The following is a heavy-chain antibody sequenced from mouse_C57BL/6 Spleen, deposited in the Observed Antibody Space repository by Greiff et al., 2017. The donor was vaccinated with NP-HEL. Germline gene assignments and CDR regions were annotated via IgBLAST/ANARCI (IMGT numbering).Heavy chain of an antibody. CDR3: APVYPSYWYFDV. D-gene: IGHD2-1*01. V-gene: IGHV1-26*01. Sequence: EVQLQQSGPELVKPGASVKISCKASGYTFTDYYMNWVKQSHGKSLEWIGDINPNNGGTSYNQKFKGKATLTVDKSSSTAYMELRSLTSEDSAVYYCAPVYPSYWYFDVWGTGTTVTVSS. CDR2: INPNNGGT. J-gene: IGHJ1*03. CDR1: GYTFTDYY.